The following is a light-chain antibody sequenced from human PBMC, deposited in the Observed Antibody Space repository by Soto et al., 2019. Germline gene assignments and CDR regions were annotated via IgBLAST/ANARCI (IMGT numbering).Light chain of an antibody. CDR3: QQYGSSPIT. J-gene: IGKJ5*01. CDR2: GAS. CDR1: QSISTY. Sequence: TLSASVGDRVTITCRASQSISTYLAWYQQKPGKAPKLLIYGASSRATGIPDRFSGSGSGTDFTLTISRLEPEDFAVYYCQQYGSSPITVGQGTRLEIK. V-gene: IGKV3-20*01.